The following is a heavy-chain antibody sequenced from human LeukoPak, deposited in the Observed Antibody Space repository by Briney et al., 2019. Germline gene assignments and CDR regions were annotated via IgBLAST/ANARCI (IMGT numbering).Heavy chain of an antibody. V-gene: IGHV4-59*08. D-gene: IGHD6-13*01. J-gene: IGHJ4*02. CDR3: ARHGSSYSFDC. CDR2: ITYSGST. Sequence: SETLFLTCTVSGGSISGYYWSWIRQPPGKGLEWIDCITYSGSTNYNPSLKSRVTMSVDTSKTQFSLRLSFVTAADTAVYYCARHGSSYSFDCWGQGILVTVSS. CDR1: GGSISGYY.